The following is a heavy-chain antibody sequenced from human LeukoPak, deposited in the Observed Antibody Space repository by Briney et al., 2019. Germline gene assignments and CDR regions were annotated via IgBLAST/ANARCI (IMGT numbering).Heavy chain of an antibody. CDR3: AREGYYDSSGSLLYAFDI. CDR1: GGSISSYY. J-gene: IGHJ3*02. CDR2: IYTSGST. V-gene: IGHV4-4*07. Sequence: KPSETLSLTCTVSGGSISSYYWSWIRQPAGKGLEWIGRIYTSGSTNYNPSLKSRVTISVDTSKNQFSLKLSSVTAADTAVYYCAREGYYDSSGSLLYAFDIWGQGTMVTVSS. D-gene: IGHD3-22*01.